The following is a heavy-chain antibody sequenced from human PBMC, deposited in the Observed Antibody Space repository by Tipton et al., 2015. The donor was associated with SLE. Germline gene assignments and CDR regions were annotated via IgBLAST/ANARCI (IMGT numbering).Heavy chain of an antibody. CDR3: ARQSLGITGTKFDY. Sequence: TLSLTCTVSGYSISSGYYWAWIRQPPGKGLEWIGSIYTSGSTNYNPSLKSRVTISVDTSKNQFSLKLSSVTAADTAVYYCARQSLGITGTKFDYWGQGTQVTVSS. J-gene: IGHJ4*02. CDR2: IYTSGST. D-gene: IGHD1-20*01. V-gene: IGHV4-38-2*02. CDR1: GYSISSGYY.